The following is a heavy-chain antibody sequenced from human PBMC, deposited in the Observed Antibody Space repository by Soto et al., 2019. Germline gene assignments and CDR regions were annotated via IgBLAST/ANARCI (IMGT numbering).Heavy chain of an antibody. CDR1: GGSFSGFY. CDR3: ARMVRGVIKFGYYFDY. V-gene: IGHV4-34*01. J-gene: IGHJ4*02. CDR2: INHSGST. D-gene: IGHD3-10*01. Sequence: SETLSLTCAVYGGSFSGFYWSWIRQPPGKGLEWIGEINHSGSTNYNPSLKSRVTISVDTSKNQFSLKLSSVTAADTAVYYCARMVRGVIKFGYYFDYWGQGTLVTVSS.